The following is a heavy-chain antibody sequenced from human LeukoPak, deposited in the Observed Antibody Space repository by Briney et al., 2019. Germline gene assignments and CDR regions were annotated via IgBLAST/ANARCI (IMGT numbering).Heavy chain of an antibody. CDR2: IWYDGSNK. D-gene: IGHD4-11*01. V-gene: IGHV3-33*01. CDR1: GFTFSSYG. Sequence: SGGSLRLSCAASGFTFSSYGMHWVRQAPGKGLEWVAVIWYDGSNKYYADSVKGRFTISRDNSKNTPYLQMNSLRAEDTAVYYCARPSTPTTVTTFFGYWGQGTLVTVSS. J-gene: IGHJ4*02. CDR3: ARPSTPTTVTTFFGY.